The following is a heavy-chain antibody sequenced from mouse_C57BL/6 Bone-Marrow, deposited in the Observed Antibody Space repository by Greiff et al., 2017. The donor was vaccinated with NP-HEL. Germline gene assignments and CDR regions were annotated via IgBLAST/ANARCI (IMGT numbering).Heavy chain of an antibody. J-gene: IGHJ4*01. V-gene: IGHV1-69*01. Sequence: VQLQQPGAELVMPGASVKLSCKASGYTFTSYWMHWVKQRPGQGLEWIGEIDPSDSYTNYNQKFKGKSTLTVDKSSSTAYMQLSSLTSEDSAVYYCASGGGTTGAMDYWGQGTSVTVSS. CDR3: ASGGGTTGAMDY. CDR2: IDPSDSYT. CDR1: GYTFTSYW. D-gene: IGHD2-14*01.